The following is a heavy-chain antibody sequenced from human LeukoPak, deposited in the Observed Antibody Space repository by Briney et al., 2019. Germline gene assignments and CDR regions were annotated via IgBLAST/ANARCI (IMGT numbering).Heavy chain of an antibody. CDR3: ARDYYDSSGFFDY. CDR1: GFTFSSYS. D-gene: IGHD3-22*01. V-gene: IGHV3-48*04. Sequence: TGGSLRLSCAASGFTFSSYSMNWVRQAPGKGLEWVSYISSSGSTIYYADSVKGRFTISRDNAKNSLYLQMNSLRAEDTAVNYCARDYYDSSGFFDYWGQGTLVTVSS. J-gene: IGHJ4*02. CDR2: ISSSGSTI.